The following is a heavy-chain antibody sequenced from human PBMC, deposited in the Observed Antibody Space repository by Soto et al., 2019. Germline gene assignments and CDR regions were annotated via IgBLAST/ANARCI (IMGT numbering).Heavy chain of an antibody. CDR3: AREPGIAVAGTLGY. CDR2: INAGNGNT. D-gene: IGHD6-19*01. Sequence: AASVKVSCKASGYTFTSYAMHWVRQAPGQRLEWMGWINAGNGNTKYSQKFQGRVTITRDTSASTAYMELSSLRSEDTAVYYCAREPGIAVAGTLGYWGQGTLVTVSS. CDR1: GYTFTSYA. V-gene: IGHV1-3*01. J-gene: IGHJ4*02.